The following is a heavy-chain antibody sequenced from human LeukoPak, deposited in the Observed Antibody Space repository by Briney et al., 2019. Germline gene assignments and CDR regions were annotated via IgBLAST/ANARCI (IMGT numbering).Heavy chain of an antibody. CDR1: GGSISSSSYY. D-gene: IGHD2-15*01. CDR3: TRRCSGSSCYSDY. CDR2: IYYSGST. J-gene: IGHJ4*02. Sequence: PSETLSLTCTVSGGSISSSSYYWGWIRQPPGKGLEWIGSIYYSGSTYYNPSLKSRVTISVDTSKNQFSLKLRSVTAADTGVYYCTRRCSGSSCYSDYWGQGTLVTVSS. V-gene: IGHV4-39*01.